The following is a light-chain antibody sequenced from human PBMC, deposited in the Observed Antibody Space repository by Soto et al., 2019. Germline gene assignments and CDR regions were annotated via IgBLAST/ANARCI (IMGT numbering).Light chain of an antibody. V-gene: IGKV3-20*01. CDR3: QQYGSSPALT. J-gene: IGKJ4*01. Sequence: EIVLTQSPGNLSLSPGERATLSCRASQSVSSSYLAWYQQTPGQAPRLLIYGASSRATGIPDRFSGSGSGTDFTLTISRLEPEDFAVYYCQQYGSSPALTFGGGTKVEIK. CDR2: GAS. CDR1: QSVSSSY.